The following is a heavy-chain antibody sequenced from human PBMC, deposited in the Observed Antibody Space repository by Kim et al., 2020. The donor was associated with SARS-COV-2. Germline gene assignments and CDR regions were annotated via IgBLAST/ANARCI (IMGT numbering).Heavy chain of an antibody. V-gene: IGHV3-7*01. CDR3: ARQKFDSATVFDY. CDR2: IKEDGSVV. J-gene: IGHJ4*02. D-gene: IGHD3-10*01. Sequence: GGSLRLSCVVSGFNFRAHWMSWVRQAPGKGLEWVASIKEDGSVVHFVDSVKGRFTISRDNAGDSLHLQMNTLRPEDTAVYYCARQKFDSATVFDYWGQGTLVTVSS. CDR1: GFNFRAHW.